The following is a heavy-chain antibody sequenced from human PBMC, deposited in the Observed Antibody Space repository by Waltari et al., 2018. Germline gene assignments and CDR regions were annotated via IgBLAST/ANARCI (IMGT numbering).Heavy chain of an antibody. Sequence: QVQLVQSGAEVKKPGASVKVSCKASGYTFTDYYLNWVRQGRGEGVEWRGRINHHNGVTSDAQEFEGMVTMTIDTSISTAYMELGRLRSDDTAVFYCARDPAGYGGRAGFDYWGQGTLVSVSS. CDR1: GYTFTDYY. V-gene: IGHV1-2*02. J-gene: IGHJ4*02. D-gene: IGHD5-18*01. CDR2: INHHNGVT. CDR3: ARDPAGYGGRAGFDY.